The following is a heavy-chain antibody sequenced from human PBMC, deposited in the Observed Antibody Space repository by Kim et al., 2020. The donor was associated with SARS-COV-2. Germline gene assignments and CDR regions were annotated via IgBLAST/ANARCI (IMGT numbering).Heavy chain of an antibody. CDR1: GFTFSSYA. D-gene: IGHD5-18*01. Sequence: GGSLRLSCSASGFTFSSYAMHWVRQAPGKGLEYVSAISSNGGSTYYADSVKGRFTISRDNSKNTLYLQMSSLRAEDTAVYYCVYPRVTAMGPVYFAYWGQGTLVTVSS. J-gene: IGHJ4*02. V-gene: IGHV3-64D*06. CDR3: VYPRVTAMGPVYFAY. CDR2: ISSNGGST.